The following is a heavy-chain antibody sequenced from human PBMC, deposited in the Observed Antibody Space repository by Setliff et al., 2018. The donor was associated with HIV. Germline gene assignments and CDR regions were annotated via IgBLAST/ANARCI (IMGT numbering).Heavy chain of an antibody. CDR3: ARQITSVTPEMLVVNDAFDV. V-gene: IGHV4-59*11. D-gene: IGHD4-17*01. CDR2: IHYTGIS. Sequence: SETLSLTCVISGGSMGSHYWSWIRQSPGKGLEWIGNIHYTGISDINPSLKRRATISLDRPKIQFSLKLSSVTAADTAIYYCARQITSVTPEMLVVNDAFDVWGQGKMVTVSS. J-gene: IGHJ3*01. CDR1: GGSMGSHY.